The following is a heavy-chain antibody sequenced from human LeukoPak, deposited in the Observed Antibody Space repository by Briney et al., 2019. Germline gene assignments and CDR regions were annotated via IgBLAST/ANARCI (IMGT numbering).Heavy chain of an antibody. Sequence: GGSLRLSCTASGFTFCDYAMSWVRQAPGKGLEWVGFIRSKAYGGTTEYDASVKGRFTISRDDSKSIADLQMNSLKTEDTAVYYCTREAQYCSSTSCFGMDVWGQGTTVTVSS. CDR2: IRSKAYGGTT. D-gene: IGHD2-2*01. CDR1: GFTFCDYA. J-gene: IGHJ6*02. V-gene: IGHV3-49*04. CDR3: TREAQYCSSTSCFGMDV.